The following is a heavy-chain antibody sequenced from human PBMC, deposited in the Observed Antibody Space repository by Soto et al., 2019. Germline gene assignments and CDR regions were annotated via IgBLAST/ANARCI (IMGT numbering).Heavy chain of an antibody. CDR1: GRSISPSRYY. CDR2: IYYRGST. D-gene: IGHD2-2*01. Sequence: PQTLSLTSTVPGRSISPSRYYWGWIRQPPAKGLEWIGSIYYRGSTYYNPSLKSRVTLSVDTSKNQLALKLGSVTAADAAVYYCASRPHSSRTRCYDSRTPYFDYWGQGTLGTISS. V-gene: IGHV4-39*01. CDR3: ASRPHSSRTRCYDSRTPYFDY. J-gene: IGHJ4*02.